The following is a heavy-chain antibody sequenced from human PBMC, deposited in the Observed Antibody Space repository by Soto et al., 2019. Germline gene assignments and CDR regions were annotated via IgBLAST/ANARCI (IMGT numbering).Heavy chain of an antibody. V-gene: IGHV1-46*01. D-gene: IGHD1-26*01. Sequence: GASVKVSCKASGYTFTSNHMHWVRQAPGQGLEWMGIIYPSGGSTRYLQKFQGRVTMTRDTSTSTVYMELSSLRSEDTAVYYCARDSGSYAADYWGQGTLVTVSS. CDR1: GYTFTSNH. J-gene: IGHJ4*02. CDR2: IYPSGGST. CDR3: ARDSGSYAADY.